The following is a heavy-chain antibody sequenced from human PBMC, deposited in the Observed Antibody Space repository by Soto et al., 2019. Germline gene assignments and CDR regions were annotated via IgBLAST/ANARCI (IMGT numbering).Heavy chain of an antibody. CDR2: IYATGTT. CDR1: GASISGFY. V-gene: IGHV4-4*07. D-gene: IGHD1-1*01. CDR3: VRAGTTTFRACFDP. J-gene: IGHJ5*02. Sequence: SETLSLTCTVSGASISGFYWSWIRKSAGKGLEWIGRIYATGTTDYNPSLKSRVMMSVDTSKKQFSLKLRSVTAADTAVYYCVRAGTTTFRACFDPWG.